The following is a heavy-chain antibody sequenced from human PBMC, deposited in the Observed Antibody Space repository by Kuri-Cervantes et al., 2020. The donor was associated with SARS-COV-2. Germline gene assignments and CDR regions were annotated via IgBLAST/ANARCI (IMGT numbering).Heavy chain of an antibody. J-gene: IGHJ4*02. Sequence: GESLKISCEASGFSFSTAWMNWVRQAPGKGLEWVGRIRSKTDGGEIEYAAPAKGRFTISRDDSKNTMYLQMSSLRTDYTAVYFCWQVEVGNAIDYWGQGSLVTVSS. CDR1: GFSFSTAW. V-gene: IGHV3-15*07. D-gene: IGHD2-21*01. CDR2: IRSKTDGGEI. CDR3: WQVEVGNAIDY.